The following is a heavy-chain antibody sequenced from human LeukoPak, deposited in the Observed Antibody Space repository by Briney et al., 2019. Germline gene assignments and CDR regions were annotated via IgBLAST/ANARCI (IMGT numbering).Heavy chain of an antibody. J-gene: IGHJ4*02. CDR3: ARDDGLIFDY. D-gene: IGHD3-9*01. Sequence: SETLSLTCSVSGYSISNAYYWGWIRQPPGKGLEWIGSIYYSGSIFYNPSLKSRVTISIDTSKNHFSLKLSSVTAADTAVYYCARDDGLIFDYWGQGTLVTVSS. CDR2: IYYSGSI. CDR1: GYSISNAYY. V-gene: IGHV4-38-2*02.